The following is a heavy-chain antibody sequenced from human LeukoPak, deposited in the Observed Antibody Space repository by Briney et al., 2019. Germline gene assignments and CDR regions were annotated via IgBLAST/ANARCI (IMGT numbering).Heavy chain of an antibody. CDR2: ISYGGVFK. V-gene: IGHV3-33*01. J-gene: IGHJ6*02. CDR1: GFIFTTHN. D-gene: IGHD3-16*01. Sequence: GGSLRLSCAASGFIFTTHNMHWVRQAPGKGLEWMAFISYGGVFKQYADSVKGRFTVSRDNSKNTLYLQMSSLRAEDTAMYYCARDGQNDSPYSMDVWGQGTTVTVSS. CDR3: ARDGQNDSPYSMDV.